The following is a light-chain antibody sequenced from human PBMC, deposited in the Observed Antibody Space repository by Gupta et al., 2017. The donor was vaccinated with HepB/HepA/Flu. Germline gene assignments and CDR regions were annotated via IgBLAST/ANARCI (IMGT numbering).Light chain of an antibody. Sequence: QSALTQPPSASGSPGQSVTISCTGTSSDVGGYNYVSWYQQHPGKAPKLMIYEVSKRPSGVPDRFSGSKSGNTASLTVSGLQAEDEADYYCSSYAGSNNTPVVCGGGTKLTVL. CDR3: SSYAGSNNTPVV. CDR2: EVS. J-gene: IGLJ2*01. CDR1: SSDVGGYNY. V-gene: IGLV2-8*01.